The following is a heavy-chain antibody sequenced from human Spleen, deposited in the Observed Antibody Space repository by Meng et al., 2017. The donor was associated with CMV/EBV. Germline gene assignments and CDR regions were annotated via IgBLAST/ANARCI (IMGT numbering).Heavy chain of an antibody. CDR2: IIPIVGMA. D-gene: IGHD5-12*01. CDR3: AKDTGWLRKIAEGAGGMDV. CDR1: GGTFSRYT. V-gene: IGHV1-69*04. Sequence: SVKVSCKASGGTFSRYTISWVRQAPGQGLEWMGRIIPIVGMANYAQKFQGRVTISADKSTSTAYMELSSLRSEDTAVYYCAKDTGWLRKIAEGAGGMDVWGQGTTVTVSS. J-gene: IGHJ6*02.